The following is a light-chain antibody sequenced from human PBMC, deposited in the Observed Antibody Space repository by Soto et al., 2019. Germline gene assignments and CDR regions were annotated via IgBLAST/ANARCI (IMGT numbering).Light chain of an antibody. V-gene: IGKV3-20*01. CDR3: QQYGSSTLT. CDR2: GAS. CDR1: QSVSSSY. Sequence: EIVLTQSPGTLSLSPGERATLSCRASQSVSSSYLAWYQQKPGQAPRLLIYGASSRATGIPDRFSGSGSGTDSTLTISRLEPEDFAVYYCQQYGSSTLTFGQGTKVEIK. J-gene: IGKJ1*01.